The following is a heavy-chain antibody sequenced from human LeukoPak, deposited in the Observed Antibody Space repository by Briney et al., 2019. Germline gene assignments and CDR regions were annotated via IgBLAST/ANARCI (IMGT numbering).Heavy chain of an antibody. CDR3: ARDLYGTYYFDY. CDR2: IYNSGNT. V-gene: IGHV4-59*01. J-gene: IGHJ4*02. D-gene: IGHD1-14*01. Sequence: SETLSLTCTVFGASISSYYWTWIRQPPGKGLEWIGYIYNSGNTNYNPSLKSRVTISVDTSKNQLSLKLSSVTAADTAVYYCARDLYGTYYFDYWGQGTLVTVSS. CDR1: GASISSYY.